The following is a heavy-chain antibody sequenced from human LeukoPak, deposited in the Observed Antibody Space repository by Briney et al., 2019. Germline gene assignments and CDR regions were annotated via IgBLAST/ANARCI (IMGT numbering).Heavy chain of an antibody. D-gene: IGHD3-3*01. J-gene: IGHJ4*02. CDR1: GYTFTSYY. CDR3: ARVPTATYDFWSGYYWVFDY. CDR2: INPSGGST. Sequence: GASVKVSCKASGYTFTSYYMHWVRQAPGQGLEWMGIINPSGGSTSYAQKFQGRVTMTRDTSTSTAYMELRSLRSDDTAVYYCARVPTATYDFWSGYYWVFDYWGQGTLVTVSS. V-gene: IGHV1-46*01.